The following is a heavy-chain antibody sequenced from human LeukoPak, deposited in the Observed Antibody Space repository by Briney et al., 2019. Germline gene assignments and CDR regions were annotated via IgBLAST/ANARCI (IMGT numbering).Heavy chain of an antibody. CDR1: GFTFSTYG. D-gene: IGHD1-26*01. CDR3: AREESGSLDF. V-gene: IGHV3-33*01. Sequence: GGSLRLSCAASGFTFSTYGMHWVRQAPGKGLEWVAIIWYDGCNKYYADSVKGRFTISRDISKNTLHLQMNSLRADDTAVYYCAREESGSLDFWGQGTLVTVSS. CDR2: IWYDGCNK. J-gene: IGHJ4*02.